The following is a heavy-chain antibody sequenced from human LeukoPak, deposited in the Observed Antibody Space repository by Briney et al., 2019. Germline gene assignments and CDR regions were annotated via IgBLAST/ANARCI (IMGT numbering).Heavy chain of an antibody. Sequence: GESLKISCKGSGYSFANYWIGWVRQMPGKGLEWMGIIYPGDSDTRYSPSFQGQVTISADKSIKTAYLQWSSLKASDTAIYYCARRFCSSTSCFMWDYWGQGTLVTVSS. CDR1: GYSFANYW. CDR3: ARRFCSSTSCFMWDY. V-gene: IGHV5-51*01. J-gene: IGHJ4*02. CDR2: IYPGDSDT. D-gene: IGHD2-2*01.